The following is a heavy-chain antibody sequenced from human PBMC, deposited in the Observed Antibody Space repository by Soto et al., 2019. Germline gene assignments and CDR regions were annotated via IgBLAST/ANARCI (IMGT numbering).Heavy chain of an antibody. Sequence: QVQLVESGGGVVQPGRSLRLSCAASGFTFSSYAMHWVRQAPGKGLEWVAVISYDGSNKYYADSVKGRFTISRDNSKNTLYLQMNRLRAEDTAVYYCARAFFVDTAMASNYYYYYGMDVWGQGTTVTVSS. CDR1: GFTFSSYA. CDR3: ARAFFVDTAMASNYYYYYGMDV. D-gene: IGHD5-18*01. CDR2: ISYDGSNK. J-gene: IGHJ6*02. V-gene: IGHV3-30-3*01.